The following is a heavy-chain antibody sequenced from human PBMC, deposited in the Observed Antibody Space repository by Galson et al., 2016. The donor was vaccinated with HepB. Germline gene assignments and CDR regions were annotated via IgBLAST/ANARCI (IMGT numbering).Heavy chain of an antibody. CDR2: VHYSGST. J-gene: IGHJ4*02. Sequence: ETLSLTCAVSGGSISSYYWNWIRQPPGKGLEWIGYVHYSGSTNYNSSLKSRVTISVDTSQNQFSLMLNSLIAADTAIYYCAQGVNTVSYFESWGPGTLVAVSS. CDR1: GGSISSYY. V-gene: IGHV4-59*01. D-gene: IGHD4-17*01. CDR3: AQGVNTVSYFES.